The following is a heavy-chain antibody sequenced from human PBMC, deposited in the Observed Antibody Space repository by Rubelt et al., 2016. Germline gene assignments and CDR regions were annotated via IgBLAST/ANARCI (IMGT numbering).Heavy chain of an antibody. V-gene: IGHV3-73*01. CDR1: GLTFSDSS. Sequence: PGGSLKLSCAASGLTFSDSSVHWVRQASGKGLEWIGHIRGKPYNYATRYGASVTGRFTISRDDSKSTAFLQMNSLKTEDTAVYYCAGDDISSSSTDFDYWGQGTLVTVSS. CDR2: IRGKPYNYAT. J-gene: IGHJ4*02. CDR3: AGDDISSSSTDFDY. D-gene: IGHD6-13*01.